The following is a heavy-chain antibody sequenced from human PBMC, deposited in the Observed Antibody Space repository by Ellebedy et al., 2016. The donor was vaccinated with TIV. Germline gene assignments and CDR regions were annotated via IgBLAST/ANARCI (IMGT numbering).Heavy chain of an antibody. V-gene: IGHV3-48*02. CDR2: ISSTGSTI. D-gene: IGHD6-19*01. CDR3: TKRGVGWAAFDI. Sequence: PGGSLRLSCEASGFTFSSYSMNWVRLAPGKGLEWVSYISSTGSTIYYADSVQGRFTISRDNAQDSLYLQMNSLRDEDTAVYYCTKRGVGWAAFDIWGPGTMVTVSS. J-gene: IGHJ3*02. CDR1: GFTFSSYS.